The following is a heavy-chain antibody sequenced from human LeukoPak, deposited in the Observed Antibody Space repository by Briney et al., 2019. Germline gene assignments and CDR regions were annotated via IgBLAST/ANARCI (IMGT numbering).Heavy chain of an antibody. V-gene: IGHV3-23*01. D-gene: IGHD3-16*01. CDR1: GFPFTNYA. J-gene: IGHJ5*02. CDR3: AKGDEIDL. CDR2: VSGPGDTT. Sequence: GGSLRLSCATSGFPFTNYAKNWVPQAPGKGLEWVSAVSGPGDTTYYADSVKGRFFMSREDSKTTVYRQMNSLRSEDTAIYYCAKGDEIDLWGQGTLVTVSS.